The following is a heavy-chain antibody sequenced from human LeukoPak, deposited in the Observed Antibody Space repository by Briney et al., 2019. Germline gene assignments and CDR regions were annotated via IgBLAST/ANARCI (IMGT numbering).Heavy chain of an antibody. Sequence: SETLSLTCTVPGGSISSYYWSWIRQPPGKELEWIGYIYYSGSTNYNPSLKSRVTISVDTYKNQFSLKLSSVTTADTAVYYCARHTVGQQLALDYWGQGTLVTVSS. D-gene: IGHD6-13*01. CDR1: GGSISSYY. V-gene: IGHV4-59*08. J-gene: IGHJ4*02. CDR3: ARHTVGQQLALDY. CDR2: IYYSGST.